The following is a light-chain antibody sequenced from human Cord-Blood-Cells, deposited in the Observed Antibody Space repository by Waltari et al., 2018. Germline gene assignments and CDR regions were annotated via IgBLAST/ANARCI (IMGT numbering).Light chain of an antibody. CDR3: QSADSSGTYVV. CDR2: KAS. V-gene: IGLV3-25*02. Sequence: SYELTQPPSVSVSPGQTARITCPGDALPKQYAYWYQQKPGQAPGLWIYKASGRPAWIPERFSCSSSGTTVTLTISGVQAEDEADYYWQSADSSGTYVVFGGGTKLTVL. CDR1: ALPKQY. J-gene: IGLJ2*01.